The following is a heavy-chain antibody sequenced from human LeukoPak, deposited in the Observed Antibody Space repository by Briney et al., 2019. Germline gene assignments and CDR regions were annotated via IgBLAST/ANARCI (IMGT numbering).Heavy chain of an antibody. CDR2: ISGSGGST. V-gene: IGHV3-23*01. D-gene: IGHD3-22*01. J-gene: IGHJ4*02. CDR1: GFTFSSYA. Sequence: GGSLRLSCAASGFTFSSYAMSWVRQAPGKGLEWVSAISGSGGSTYYADSVKGRFTISRDNSKNTLYLQMNSLRDEDTAVYYCAKGQYYDSSGYYYYWGQGTLVTVSS. CDR3: AKGQYYDSSGYYYY.